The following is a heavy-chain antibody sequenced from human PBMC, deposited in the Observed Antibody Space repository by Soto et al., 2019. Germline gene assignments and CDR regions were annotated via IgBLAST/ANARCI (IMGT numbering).Heavy chain of an antibody. D-gene: IGHD4-4*01. V-gene: IGHV1-69*04. J-gene: IGHJ3*02. CDR3: ARDTVAYLLGGHDAFDI. CDR2: IIPIIGII. CDR1: GYTFTSNG. Sequence: GASVKVSCTASGYTFTSNGITWVRQAPGQGLEWMGRIIPIIGIINYAQKFQGRVTITADESTSTAYMELSSLRSEDTAVYYCARDTVAYLLGGHDAFDIWGQGTMVTVSS.